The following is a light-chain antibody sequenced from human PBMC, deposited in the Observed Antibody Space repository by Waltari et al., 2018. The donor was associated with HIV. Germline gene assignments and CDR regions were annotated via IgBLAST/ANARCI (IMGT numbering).Light chain of an antibody. Sequence: DIQMTQSPSSVSASVGGAVSISCRASQNIGRKLAWYQLKPGKDPSLLIYEASRLDDGVPTLFRGVGSGSNFTFGITDLQPEDFATYICQQAKNFPHTFGGGTRVE. CDR3: QQAKNFPHT. J-gene: IGKJ4*01. CDR1: QNIGRK. CDR2: EAS. V-gene: IGKV1-12*01.